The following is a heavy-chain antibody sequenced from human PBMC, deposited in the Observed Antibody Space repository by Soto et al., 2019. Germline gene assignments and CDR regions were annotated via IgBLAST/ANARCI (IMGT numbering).Heavy chain of an antibody. CDR3: ARGPLLAYCGGDCYTTGDY. Sequence: QVQLVQSGAEVKKPGASAKVSCKASGYTFTSYDINWVRQATGQGLEWMGWMNPNSGNTGYAQKFQGRVTMTRNTSISTAYMELSSLRSEDTAVYYCARGPLLAYCGGDCYTTGDYWGQGTLVTVSS. J-gene: IGHJ4*02. CDR1: GYTFTSYD. CDR2: MNPNSGNT. D-gene: IGHD2-21*01. V-gene: IGHV1-8*01.